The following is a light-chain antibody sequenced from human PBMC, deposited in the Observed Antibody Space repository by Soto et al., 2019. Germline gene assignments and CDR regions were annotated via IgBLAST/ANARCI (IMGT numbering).Light chain of an antibody. CDR3: QQRSLWRV. V-gene: IGKV3-11*01. CDR2: DAS. CDR1: QSISSS. Sequence: EVVLTQSPASLSLSPGERATLSCRASQSISSSLAWYQQKPGQAPRLLIYDASNRATGIPARFSGSGSGTDFTLTISSLEPEDFAIYYCQQRSLWRVFGQGTKVEIK. J-gene: IGKJ1*01.